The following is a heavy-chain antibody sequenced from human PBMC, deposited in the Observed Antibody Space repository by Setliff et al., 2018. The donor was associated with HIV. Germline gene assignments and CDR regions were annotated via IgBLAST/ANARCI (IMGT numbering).Heavy chain of an antibody. V-gene: IGHV3-21*01. CDR1: GFTFSYSW. Sequence: GGSLRLSCAASGFTFSYSWMNWVRQAPGKGLEWVSSISSKSEYIYYADSVKGRFTISRDDAKNSLYLQMNSLRAEDTAVYYCARTFVAPAATPIDYWGQGTLVTVSS. CDR3: ARTFVAPAATPIDY. CDR2: ISSKSEYI. J-gene: IGHJ4*02. D-gene: IGHD2-2*01.